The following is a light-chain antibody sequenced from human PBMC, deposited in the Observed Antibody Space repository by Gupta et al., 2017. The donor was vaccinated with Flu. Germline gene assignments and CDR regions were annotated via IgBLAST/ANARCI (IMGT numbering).Light chain of an antibody. V-gene: IGLV1-51*02. J-gene: IGLJ3*02. Sequence: QSVLTQPPSVSAAPGQKVTISCSGSTSNIGANYVSWYQQLPGTAPRLLIYENNKRPSGIPDRFSGSKSGTSATLGITELQAGDEADYYCGTWENSLNFARVFGGGTTLTVL. CDR2: ENN. CDR1: TSNIGANY. CDR3: GTWENSLNFARV.